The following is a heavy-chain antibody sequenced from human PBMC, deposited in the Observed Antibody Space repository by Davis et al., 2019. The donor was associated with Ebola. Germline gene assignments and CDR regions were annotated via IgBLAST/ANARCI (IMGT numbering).Heavy chain of an antibody. CDR2: INHSGST. V-gene: IGHV4-34*01. D-gene: IGHD1-26*01. Sequence: MPSETLSLTCAVSGGSISSGGYSWSWIRQPPGKGLEWIGEINHSGSTNYNPSLKSRVTISVDTSKNQFSLKLSSVTAADTAVYYCARAVGAASARFDPWGQGTLVTVSS. CDR3: ARAVGAASARFDP. J-gene: IGHJ5*02. CDR1: GGSISSGGYS.